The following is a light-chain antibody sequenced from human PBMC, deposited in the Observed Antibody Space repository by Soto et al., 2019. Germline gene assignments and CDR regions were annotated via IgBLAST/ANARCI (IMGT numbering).Light chain of an antibody. CDR1: TSNIGSNY. CDR2: RSN. J-gene: IGLJ2*01. CDR3: AAWDDSLSGVL. V-gene: IGLV1-47*01. Sequence: QSVLTQPPSASGTPGQRVTISCSGSTSNIGSNYVYWYQQFPGTAPKLLIYRSNQRPSGVPDRFSGSKSGTSASLAISGLRSEDEADYYCAAWDDSLSGVLFGGGTQLTVL.